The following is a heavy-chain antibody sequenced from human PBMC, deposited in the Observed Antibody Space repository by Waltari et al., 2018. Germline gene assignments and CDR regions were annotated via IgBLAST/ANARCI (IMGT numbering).Heavy chain of an antibody. Sequence: QVQLVESGGGVVQPGRSLRLSCAASGFHFSSYAMHWVRQAPGKGLEWVAVISYDGSNKYYADSVKGRFTISRDNSKNTLYLQMNSLRAEDTAAYYCRRRFDPWGQGTLVTVSS. CDR2: ISYDGSNK. CDR1: GFHFSSYA. J-gene: IGHJ5*02. V-gene: IGHV3-30-3*01. CDR3: RRRFDP.